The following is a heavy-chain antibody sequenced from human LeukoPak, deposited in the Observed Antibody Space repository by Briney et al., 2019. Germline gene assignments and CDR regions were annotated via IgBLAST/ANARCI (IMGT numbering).Heavy chain of an antibody. J-gene: IGHJ4*02. D-gene: IGHD2-15*01. V-gene: IGHV1-69*05. CDR3: ATSATLGYCSGGSCYSLLPYFDY. CDR2: IIPIFGTA. Sequence: SVKVSCKASGGTFSSYAISWVRQAPGQGLEWMGGIIPIFGTANYAQKFQGRVTITTDESTSTAYMELSSLRSEDTAVYYCATSATLGYCSGGSCYSLLPYFDYWGQGTLVTVSS. CDR1: GGTFSSYA.